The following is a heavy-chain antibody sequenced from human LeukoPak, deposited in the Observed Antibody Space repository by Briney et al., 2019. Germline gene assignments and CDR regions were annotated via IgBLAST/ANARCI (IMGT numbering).Heavy chain of an antibody. V-gene: IGHV3-21*01. CDR3: ARGGSGWSNWFDP. J-gene: IGHJ5*02. Sequence: PGGSLRLSCAASGFTFSSYSMNWVRQAPGKGLEWVSSISSSSSYMYYADSVKGRFTISRDNAKNSLYLQMNSLRAEDTAVYYCARGGSGWSNWFDPWGQGTLVTVSS. CDR1: GFTFSSYS. D-gene: IGHD6-19*01. CDR2: ISSSSSYM.